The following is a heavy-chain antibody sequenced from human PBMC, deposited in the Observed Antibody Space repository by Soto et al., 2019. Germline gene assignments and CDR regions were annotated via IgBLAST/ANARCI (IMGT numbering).Heavy chain of an antibody. CDR2: ITTTGRNT. V-gene: IGHV3-23*04. D-gene: IGHD6-13*01. CDR1: GFTFISYG. Sequence: EMQLVESGGGLVQPGGSLRLSCAASGFTFISYGMTWVRQAPGKGLEWVSGITTTGRNTYYAESVKGRFTISRDNTKNVVYLQLNSLRAEDTAVYYCARGAGAAGTDWFDAWGQGALVIVSS. J-gene: IGHJ5*02. CDR3: ARGAGAAGTDWFDA.